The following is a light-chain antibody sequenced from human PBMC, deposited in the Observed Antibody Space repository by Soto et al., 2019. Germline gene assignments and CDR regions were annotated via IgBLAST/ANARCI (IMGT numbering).Light chain of an antibody. J-gene: IGKJ1*01. V-gene: IGKV3-20*01. Sequence: EVVLTQSPGTLSLSPGERATLSCRASQSVSSNYLAWYQQRPGQAPRLLIYGASSRATGIPDRFSGSGSGTDLTLTISRLEPEDSAVYFCQHYSSQTFGQGTKVDIK. CDR3: QHYSSQT. CDR1: QSVSSNY. CDR2: GAS.